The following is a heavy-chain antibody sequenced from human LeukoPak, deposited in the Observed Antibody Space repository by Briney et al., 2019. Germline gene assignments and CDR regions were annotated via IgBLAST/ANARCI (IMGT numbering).Heavy chain of an antibody. Sequence: GGSLSLSCAASGFTFTTYTMNWVRQAPGKGLEWVSSISSSSSYIYYADSVKGRFTISRDNAKNSLYLQMNSLRAEDTAVYYCARDSDILTGYGSFDYWGQGTLVTVSS. J-gene: IGHJ4*02. V-gene: IGHV3-21*01. CDR1: GFTFTTYT. CDR3: ARDSDILTGYGSFDY. D-gene: IGHD3-9*01. CDR2: ISSSSSYI.